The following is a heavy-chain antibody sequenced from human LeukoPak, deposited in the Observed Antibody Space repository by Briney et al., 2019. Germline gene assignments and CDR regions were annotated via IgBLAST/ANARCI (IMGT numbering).Heavy chain of an antibody. CDR3: ATAEQLL. J-gene: IGHJ4*02. CDR1: GDTLTEIS. V-gene: IGHV1-24*01. Sequence: ASVKVSCRVSGDTLTEISIHWVRQTPGKGLEWRGGLHTEDREVIYAQKFQGRVTMTEDSSTDTDYMDLRSLRSEETAGYYCATAEQLLWGQGTLVTVSP. CDR2: LHTEDREV. D-gene: IGHD6-6*01.